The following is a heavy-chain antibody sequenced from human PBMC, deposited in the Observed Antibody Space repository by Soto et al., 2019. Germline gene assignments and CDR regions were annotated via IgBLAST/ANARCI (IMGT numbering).Heavy chain of an antibody. D-gene: IGHD2-15*01. CDR3: ARAGYCSGGSCYPTEFDY. CDR2: IYYSGST. CDR1: GGSISSGSYY. V-gene: IGHV4-39*01. Sequence: SETLSLTCTVSGGSISSGSYYWGWIRQPPGKGLEWIGSIYYSGSTYYNPSLKSRVTISVDTSKNQFSLKLSSVTAADTAVYYCARAGYCSGGSCYPTEFDYWGQGTLVTVSS. J-gene: IGHJ4*02.